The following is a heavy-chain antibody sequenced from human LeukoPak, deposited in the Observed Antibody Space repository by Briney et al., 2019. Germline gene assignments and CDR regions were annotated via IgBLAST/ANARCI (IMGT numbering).Heavy chain of an antibody. V-gene: IGHV3-48*03. D-gene: IGHD6-19*01. CDR3: ASLHRGIAVAGTTV. J-gene: IGHJ4*02. CDR2: ISSTGSTI. CDR1: GFTFSDYE. Sequence: PGGSLRLSCAASGFTFSDYEMNWVRQDPGKGLEWVSYISSTGSTIYYADSVKGRFTISRDNAKNSLYLQMNSLRAEDTAVYYCASLHRGIAVAGTTVWGQGTLVTVSS.